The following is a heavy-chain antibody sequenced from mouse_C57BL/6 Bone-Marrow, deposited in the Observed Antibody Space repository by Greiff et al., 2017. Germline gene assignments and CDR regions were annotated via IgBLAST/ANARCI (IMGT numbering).Heavy chain of an antibody. V-gene: IGHV8-12*01. J-gene: IGHJ2*01. CDR1: GFSLSTFGMG. CDR3: ARRAWWDRYYFDY. CDR2: IYWDDDK. D-gene: IGHD3-3*01. Sequence: QVTLKVSGPRILQSSQTLSLTCSFSGFSLSTFGMGVSWIRPPSGKGLEWMAHIYWDDDKRYNPSLKRRLTISKDTTRNQVFLKTTSVDTADTATYYDARRAWWDRYYFDYWGQGTTLTVSS.